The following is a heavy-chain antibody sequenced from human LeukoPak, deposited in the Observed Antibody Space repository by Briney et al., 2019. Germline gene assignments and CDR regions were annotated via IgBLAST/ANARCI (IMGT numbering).Heavy chain of an antibody. D-gene: IGHD2-8*02. CDR3: ARGDFWYYFDY. V-gene: IGHV1-2*02. Sequence: ASVKVSCKASGYTFTGYYMHWVRQAPGQGLEWMGWINPNSGGANYAQKFQGRVTMTRDTSISTAYMELNRLRSDDTAVYLCARGDFWYYFDYWGQGTLVTVSS. CDR2: INPNSGGA. J-gene: IGHJ4*02. CDR1: GYTFTGYY.